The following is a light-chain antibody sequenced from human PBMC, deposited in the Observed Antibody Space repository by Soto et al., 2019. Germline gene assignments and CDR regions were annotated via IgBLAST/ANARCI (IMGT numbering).Light chain of an antibody. CDR2: DAS. V-gene: IGKV1-13*02. CDR1: QDIGSA. J-gene: IGKJ4*01. CDR3: QQFNGFPLT. Sequence: IQLTQSPSSLSASVGDRVTITCRAGQDIGSALAWYQQRPWKAPKLLLYDASNLEAGVPSRFSGSGSGTDFTLTITSLRPEDFATYCCQQFNGFPLTFGGGTNVQIK.